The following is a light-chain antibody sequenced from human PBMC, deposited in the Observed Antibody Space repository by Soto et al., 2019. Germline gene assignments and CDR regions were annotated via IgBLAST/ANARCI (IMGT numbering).Light chain of an antibody. V-gene: IGKV1-39*01. Sequence: DIQMAQSPSFLSASVGDRVTITCRASQSISRYLNWYRQKQGKAPELLLYATSHLQSEVPSRFSGSGSGPDVALTVSSLQPEDFATYYCQHTYRTPLTVGGGPKVDIK. J-gene: IGKJ4*01. CDR1: QSISRY. CDR3: QHTYRTPLT. CDR2: ATS.